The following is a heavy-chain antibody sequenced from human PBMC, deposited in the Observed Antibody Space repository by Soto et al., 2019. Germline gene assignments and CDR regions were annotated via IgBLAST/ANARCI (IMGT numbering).Heavy chain of an antibody. CDR3: ARDNYGGNSGISAYGMDV. V-gene: IGHV3-48*03. D-gene: IGHD4-17*01. CDR1: GFTFSSYE. J-gene: IGHJ6*02. CDR2: ISSSGSTI. Sequence: PGGSLRLSCAASGFTFSSYEMNWVRQAPGKGLEWVSYISSSGSTIYYADSVKGRFTISRDNAKNSLYLQMNSLRAEDTAVYYCARDNYGGNSGISAYGMDVWGQGTTVTVSS.